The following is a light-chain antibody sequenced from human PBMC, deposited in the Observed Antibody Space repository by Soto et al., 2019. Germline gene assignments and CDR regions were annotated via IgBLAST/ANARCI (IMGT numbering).Light chain of an antibody. J-gene: IGLJ2*01. CDR2: NNN. V-gene: IGLV1-44*01. CDR1: GSNIGSHT. Sequence: QSVLTQPPSASATPGQRVTISCSGSGSNIGSHTVNWYQQLPGTAPKLLIYNNNQRPSGVPDRFSGSKSGTSASLAISGLLSEDEADYYCATWDDSLNGLVVFGGGTKLTVL. CDR3: ATWDDSLNGLVV.